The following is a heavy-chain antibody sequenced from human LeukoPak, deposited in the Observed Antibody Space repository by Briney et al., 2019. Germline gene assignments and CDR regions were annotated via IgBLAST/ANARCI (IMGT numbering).Heavy chain of an antibody. CDR2: IYYSGST. J-gene: IGHJ4*02. CDR3: ARVHTTVTTYYFDY. Sequence: LETLSLTCTVSGGSASSGSYYWSWIRQPPGKGLEWIGYIYYSGSTNYNPSLKSRVTISVDTSKNQFSLKLSSVTAADTAVYYCARVHTTVTTYYFDYWGQGTLVTVSS. V-gene: IGHV4-61*01. D-gene: IGHD4-17*01. CDR1: GGSASSGSYY.